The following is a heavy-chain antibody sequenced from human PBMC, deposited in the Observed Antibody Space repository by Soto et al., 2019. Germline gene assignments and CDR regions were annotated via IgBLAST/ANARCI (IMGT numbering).Heavy chain of an antibody. V-gene: IGHV5-51*01. CDR3: ARGSSGSYYNGVFDY. D-gene: IGHD3-22*01. J-gene: IGHJ4*02. CDR1: GYIFTNYW. Sequence: ESLKISCKGSGYIFTNYWIGWVRQMPGKGLEWMGIIYPGDSDTRYSPSFQGQVAISPDKSISTAYLQWSSLKASDTAMYYCARGSSGSYYNGVFDYWGQGTLVTVSS. CDR2: IYPGDSDT.